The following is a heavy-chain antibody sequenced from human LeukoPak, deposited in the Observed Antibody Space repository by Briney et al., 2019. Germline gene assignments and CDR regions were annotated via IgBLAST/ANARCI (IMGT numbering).Heavy chain of an antibody. CDR1: GYNFTTYG. Sequence: SVKVSCKASGYNFTTYGISWVRQAPGQGLEWMGWISVHNGNTKYAQKLQGRVTMTTDTSTTTAYMELRSLRSDDTAVYYCARDRSIVAADHFDYWGQGTLVTVSS. CDR2: ISVHNGNT. D-gene: IGHD6-13*01. V-gene: IGHV1-18*04. CDR3: ARDRSIVAADHFDY. J-gene: IGHJ4*02.